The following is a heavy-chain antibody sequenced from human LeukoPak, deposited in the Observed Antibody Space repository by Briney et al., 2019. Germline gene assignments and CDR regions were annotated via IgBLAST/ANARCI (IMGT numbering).Heavy chain of an antibody. Sequence: GASVTVSCKASGYTFTSYAMDWVRQAPGQGLEWMGWINTNTGNPTYAQGFTGRFVFSLDTSVSTAYLQISSLKAEDTAVYYCARDPNCSGGSCPKDYYYYYYMDVWGKGTTVTVSS. V-gene: IGHV7-4-1*02. D-gene: IGHD2-15*01. CDR3: ARDPNCSGGSCPKDYYYYYYMDV. J-gene: IGHJ6*03. CDR2: INTNTGNP. CDR1: GYTFTSYA.